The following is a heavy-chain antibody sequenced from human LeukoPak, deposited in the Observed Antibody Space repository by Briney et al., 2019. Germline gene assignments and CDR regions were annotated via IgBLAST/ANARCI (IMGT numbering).Heavy chain of an antibody. J-gene: IGHJ4*02. CDR3: ARDAGGYSYGYLDY. CDR1: GFTFSSYW. CDR2: INSDGSST. Sequence: GGSLRLSCAASGFTFSSYWMHWVRQAPGKGLVWVSRINSDGSSTGYADSVKGRFTISSDNAKDTLYLKMNSLRAEDTAVYYCARDAGGYSYGYLDYWGQGTLVTVSS. V-gene: IGHV3-74*01. D-gene: IGHD5-18*01.